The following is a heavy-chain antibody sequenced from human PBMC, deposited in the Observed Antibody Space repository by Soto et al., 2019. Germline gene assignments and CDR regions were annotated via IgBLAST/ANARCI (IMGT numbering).Heavy chain of an antibody. D-gene: IGHD5-12*01. J-gene: IGHJ6*02. V-gene: IGHV3-23*01. CDR3: VRWEYSVNDFTPPSGYYFFYGVDV. Sequence: EVQLLESGGTLVQWGGSLRLSCAASGFTFSSYAMSWVRQAPGKGLEWVSAISGSGDYTYYAESLRGRFTISRDNSKNTLSLQVNTLGADDTAVYYCVRWEYSVNDFTPPSGYYFFYGVDVWGQGTTVTVSS. CDR2: ISGSGDYT. CDR1: GFTFSSYA.